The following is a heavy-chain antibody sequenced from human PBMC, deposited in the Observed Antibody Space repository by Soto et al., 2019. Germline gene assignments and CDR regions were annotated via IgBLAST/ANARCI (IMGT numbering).Heavy chain of an antibody. J-gene: IGHJ4*02. CDR2: ISSSSSYI. V-gene: IGHV3-21*01. D-gene: IGHD5-12*01. Sequence: GGSLRLSCAASGFTFSSYSMNWVRQAPGKGLEWVSSISSSSSYIYYADSVKGRFTSSRDNAKNSLYLQMNSLRAEDTAVYYCARDLGRGYSGYGRYYFDYWGQGTLVTVSS. CDR3: ARDLGRGYSGYGRYYFDY. CDR1: GFTFSSYS.